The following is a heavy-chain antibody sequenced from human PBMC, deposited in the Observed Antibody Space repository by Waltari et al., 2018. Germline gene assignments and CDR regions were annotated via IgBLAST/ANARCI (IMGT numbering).Heavy chain of an antibody. V-gene: IGHV1-2*02. CDR2: INPNRGGT. CDR3: AREVVGATGFDY. D-gene: IGHD1-26*01. CDR1: GYTFTGYY. J-gene: IGHJ4*02. Sequence: QVQLVQSGAEVKKPGASVKVSCKASGYTFTGYYMHWVRQAPGQGLEWMGWINPNRGGTNYAQKVQGRVTMTRDTSISTAYMELSRLRSDDTAVYYCAREVVGATGFDYWGQGTLVTVSS.